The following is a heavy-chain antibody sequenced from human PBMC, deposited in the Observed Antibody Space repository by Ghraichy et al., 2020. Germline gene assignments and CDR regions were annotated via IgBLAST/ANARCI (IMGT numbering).Heavy chain of an antibody. J-gene: IGHJ4*02. Sequence: SETLSLTCAVYGGSFSGYYWSWIRQPPGKGLEWIGEINHSGSTNYNPSLKSRVTISVDTSKNQFSLKLSSVTAADTAVYYCARAALSSGWYRLYWGQGTLVTVSS. CDR2: INHSGST. V-gene: IGHV4-34*01. CDR1: GGSFSGYY. D-gene: IGHD6-19*01. CDR3: ARAALSSGWYRLY.